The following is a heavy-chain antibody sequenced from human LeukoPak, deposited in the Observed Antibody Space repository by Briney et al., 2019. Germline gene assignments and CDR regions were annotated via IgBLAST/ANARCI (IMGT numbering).Heavy chain of an antibody. J-gene: IGHJ4*02. CDR1: GFTFRNYV. CDR2: ISGSGDSI. Sequence: PGGSLRLSCAASGFTFRNYVMNWVRQAPGKGLEWVSGISGSGDSIYYADSVKGRFTISRDNSKNTLYLQMNSLSVEDTAAYYCAKVRAPSGWFNSDYWGQGTLVTVSS. CDR3: AKVRAPSGWFNSDY. V-gene: IGHV3-23*01. D-gene: IGHD6-19*01.